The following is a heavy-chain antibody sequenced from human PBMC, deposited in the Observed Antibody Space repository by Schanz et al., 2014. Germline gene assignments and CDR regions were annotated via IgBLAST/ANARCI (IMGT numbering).Heavy chain of an antibody. J-gene: IGHJ3*01. CDR2: TSTDGTKT. Sequence: QVQLVESGGGVVQPGTSLRLSCAASGFTFRGHAMHWVRQAPGQGLEKVAVTSTDGTKTYYAASVRGRFTISRDNSKNTVYLKMNSLRSEDTAVYYCTRDRGALINHNDALDLWGQGTMVSFSS. CDR1: GFTFRGHA. V-gene: IGHV3-30*04. CDR3: TRDRGALINHNDALDL. D-gene: IGHD3-16*01.